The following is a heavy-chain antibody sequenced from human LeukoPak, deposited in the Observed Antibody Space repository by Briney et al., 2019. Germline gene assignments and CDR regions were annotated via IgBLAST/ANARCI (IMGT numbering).Heavy chain of an antibody. D-gene: IGHD5-18*01. CDR3: ASSGYRSGNAFDI. V-gene: IGHV3-48*03. J-gene: IGHJ3*02. CDR1: GFTFSSYE. Sequence: GGSLRLSCAASGFTFSSYEMNWVRQAPGKGLEWVSYISSSGSTIYYADSVKGRFTISRDNAKNSLYLQMNSLRAEDSAVYYCASSGYRSGNAFDIWGQGTMVTVSS. CDR2: ISSSGSTI.